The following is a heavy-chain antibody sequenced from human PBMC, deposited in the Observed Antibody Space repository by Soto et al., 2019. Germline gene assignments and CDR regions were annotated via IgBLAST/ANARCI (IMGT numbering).Heavy chain of an antibody. J-gene: IGHJ4*02. Sequence: ASVKVSCKASGGTFSSYAISWVRQAPGQGLEWMGGIIPIFGTANYAQKFQGRVTITADESTSTAYMELSSLRSEDTAVYYCARARRAAPFSRGYVYWGQGTLVTVSS. V-gene: IGHV1-69*13. CDR2: IIPIFGTA. CDR1: GGTFSSYA. D-gene: IGHD6-6*01. CDR3: ARARRAAPFSRGYVY.